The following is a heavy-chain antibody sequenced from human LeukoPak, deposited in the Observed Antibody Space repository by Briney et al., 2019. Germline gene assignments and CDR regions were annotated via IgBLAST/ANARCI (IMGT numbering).Heavy chain of an antibody. D-gene: IGHD3-22*01. CDR1: GYTFTSYA. CDR3: ARKGLYDSSGYYCAFDI. Sequence: ASVKVSCKASGYTFTSYAMNWVRQAPGQGLEWMGIINPSGGSTSYAQKFQGRVTMTRDTSTSTVYMELSSLRSEDTAVYYCARKGLYDSSGYYCAFDIWGQGTMVTVSS. J-gene: IGHJ3*02. CDR2: INPSGGST. V-gene: IGHV1-46*01.